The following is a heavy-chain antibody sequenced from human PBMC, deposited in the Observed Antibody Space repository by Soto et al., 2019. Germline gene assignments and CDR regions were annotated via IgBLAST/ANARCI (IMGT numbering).Heavy chain of an antibody. V-gene: IGHV4-4*02. CDR2: VYHSGST. CDR1: GGSISTSNW. CDR3: ARASTSGSSFDY. Sequence: QVQLQESGPGLVKPSGTLSLTCAVSGGSISTSNWWSWVRQPPGKGLEGMGEVYHSGSTNYNPAFKRRVTMSVAKAKNQFSLNLNSVTVADKALSYCARASTSGSSFDYWGQGSLVTVSS. J-gene: IGHJ4*02. D-gene: IGHD1-1*01.